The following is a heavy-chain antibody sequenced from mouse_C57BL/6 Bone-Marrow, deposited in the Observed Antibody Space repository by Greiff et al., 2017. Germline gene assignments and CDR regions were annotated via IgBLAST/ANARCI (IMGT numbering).Heavy chain of an antibody. V-gene: IGHV14-4*01. D-gene: IGHD2-4*01. CDR3: TTPSTMITTVDY. J-gene: IGHJ2*01. CDR2: IDPENGDT. Sequence: EVQLQESGAELVRPGASVKLSCTASGFNIKGDYMHWVKQRPEQGLEWIGWIDPENGDTEYASKFQGKATITADTSSNTAYLQLSSLTSEDTAVYYCTTPSTMITTVDYWGQGTTLTVSS. CDR1: GFNIKGDY.